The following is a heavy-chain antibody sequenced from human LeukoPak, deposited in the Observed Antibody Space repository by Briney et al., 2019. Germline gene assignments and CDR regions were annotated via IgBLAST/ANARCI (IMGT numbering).Heavy chain of an antibody. V-gene: IGHV1-69*05. CDR3: ARDLGIAAAGTAY. D-gene: IGHD6-13*01. Sequence: SVKVSCKASGGTFSSYAISWVRQAPGQGLEWMGGIIPIFGTANYAQKFQGRVTITTDESTSTAYTELSSLRSEDTAVYYCARDLGIAAAGTAYWGQGTLVTVSS. CDR2: IIPIFGTA. CDR1: GGTFSSYA. J-gene: IGHJ4*02.